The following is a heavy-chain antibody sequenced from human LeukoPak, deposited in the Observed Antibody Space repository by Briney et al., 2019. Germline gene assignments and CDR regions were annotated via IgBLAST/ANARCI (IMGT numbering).Heavy chain of an antibody. CDR2: IYYNGST. J-gene: IGHJ3*02. D-gene: IGHD3-9*01. V-gene: IGHV4-31*03. Sequence: SQTLSLTCTVSGGSISSVGNYWGWIGHHQGKGLEWIGYIYYNGSTYYNPSLKSRVTISVDTSKNQFSLKLSSVTAADTAVYYCARVLDILTGMRAFDIWGQGTMVTVSS. CDR1: GGSISSVGNY. CDR3: ARVLDILTGMRAFDI.